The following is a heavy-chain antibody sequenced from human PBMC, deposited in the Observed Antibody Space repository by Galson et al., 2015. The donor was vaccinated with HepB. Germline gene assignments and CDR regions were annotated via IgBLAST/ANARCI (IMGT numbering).Heavy chain of an antibody. J-gene: IGHJ4*02. CDR2: IHGGNGNT. Sequence: SVKVSCKASGYTFTAYALHWVRQAPGQRLEWTGWIHGGNGNTKYSQKLQGRVTITRDTSASTAYMELSTLRSEDTAVYYCARAGSQWFAENPYFFGDWGQGTLVTVSS. CDR3: ARAGSQWFAENPYFFGD. D-gene: IGHD3-10*01. V-gene: IGHV1-3*01. CDR1: GYTFTAYA.